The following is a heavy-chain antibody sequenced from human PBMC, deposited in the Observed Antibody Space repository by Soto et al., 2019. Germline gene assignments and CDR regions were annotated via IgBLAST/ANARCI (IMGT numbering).Heavy chain of an antibody. Sequence: SVPTLVNPTHTLTLTFSFSFFSLISYGAAVSCVRQPPGKALEWLSLIYWDDYKRYSPSLKSRLTITKDTPNNQVVLTMTNMDPADPATYLCATSDSRLYHYLEYWGQGSLVKVS. J-gene: IGHJ4*02. V-gene: IGHV2-5*02. CDR3: ATSDSRLYHYLEY. CDR1: FFSLISYGAA. CDR2: IYWDDYK. D-gene: IGHD3-22*01.